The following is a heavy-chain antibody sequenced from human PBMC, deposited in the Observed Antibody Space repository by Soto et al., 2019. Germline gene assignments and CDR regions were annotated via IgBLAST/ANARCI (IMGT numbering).Heavy chain of an antibody. D-gene: IGHD4-17*01. CDR1: GFTFSRYC. Sequence: GGSLRVSCAASGFTFSRYCMHWVRQAKGKGLEWVSAIGTAGDTYYPGSVKGRFTISRENAKNSLYLQMNSLRAGDTAVYYCARGSYGGNSWLYYGMDVWGQGTTVTVSS. V-gene: IGHV3-13*04. CDR2: IGTAGDT. CDR3: ARGSYGGNSWLYYGMDV. J-gene: IGHJ6*02.